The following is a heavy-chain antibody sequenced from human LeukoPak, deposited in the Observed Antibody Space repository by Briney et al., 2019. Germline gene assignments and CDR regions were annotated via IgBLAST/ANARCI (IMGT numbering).Heavy chain of an antibody. CDR3: ARRSHCTGDSCYPV. CDR1: GDSMTSSNHY. CDR2: IYYGGST. J-gene: IGHJ6*02. V-gene: IGHV4-39*01. Sequence: PSETLSLTCTVSGDSMTSSNHYWVWIRQRPGKGLEWIGSIYYGGSTYYNPSLKSRVTISQDTSKNQFSLKVNTVTAADTAVYHCARRSHCTGDSCYPVWGQGTTVTVSS. D-gene: IGHD2-15*01.